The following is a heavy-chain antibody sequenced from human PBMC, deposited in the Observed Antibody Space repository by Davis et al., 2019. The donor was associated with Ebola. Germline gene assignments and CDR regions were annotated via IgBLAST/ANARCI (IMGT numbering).Heavy chain of an antibody. Sequence: GSLRLSCTVSGGSISSHYWSWIRQPPGKGLEWIGYMYYSGSSNYNPSLKSRVTISVDTSQNQFSLKVNSVTAADTAVYYCARAHASYYYYGMDVWGQGTTVTVSS. CDR2: MYYSGSS. CDR3: ARAHASYYYYGMDV. J-gene: IGHJ6*02. CDR1: GGSISSHY. D-gene: IGHD2-2*01. V-gene: IGHV4-59*11.